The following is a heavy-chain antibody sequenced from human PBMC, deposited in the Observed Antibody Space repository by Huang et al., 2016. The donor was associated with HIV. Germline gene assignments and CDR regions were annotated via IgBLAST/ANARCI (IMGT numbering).Heavy chain of an antibody. V-gene: IGHV4-34*01. CDR2: VNNRAGA. J-gene: IGHJ4*02. Sequence: QVRLEQWGPNLLKPSDTLSLKCAVYGGSFSDYFWTWIRQSRVKGLEWIGEVNNRAGATHNPALRSRVSMSVDSSKNQFYLNLTSVTAADTAVYFCARPKMTATPSDSSWSYFDFWGRGTPVTVSS. D-gene: IGHD3-10*01. CDR1: GGSFSDYF. CDR3: ARPKMTATPSDSSWSYFDF.